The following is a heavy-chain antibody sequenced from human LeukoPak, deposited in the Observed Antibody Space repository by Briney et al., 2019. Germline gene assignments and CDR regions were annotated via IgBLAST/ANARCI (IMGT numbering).Heavy chain of an antibody. CDR1: GYTFTGYY. V-gene: IGHV1-2*02. CDR3: ARSPSGSKAAKY. CDR2: INPNSGGT. D-gene: IGHD6-13*01. J-gene: IGHJ4*02. Sequence: GASVKVSCKASGYTFTGYYMHWVRQAPGQGLEWMGWINPNSGGTNYAQKFQGRVTMTRDTSISTAYMELSRLRSDDTTVYYCARSPSGSKAAKYWGQGTLVTVSS.